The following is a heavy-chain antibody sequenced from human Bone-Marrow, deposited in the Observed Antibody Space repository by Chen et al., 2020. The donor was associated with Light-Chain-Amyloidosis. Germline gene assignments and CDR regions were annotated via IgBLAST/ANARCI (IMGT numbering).Heavy chain of an antibody. CDR3: AKDLNFGSGTFYSGYYFDY. D-gene: IGHD3-10*01. Sequence: QVSLVESGGGVVQPGGSLRLSCVASGFTFSNYGMPWVRQAPGKGLEWVAVIPYDGNNKHYADSVQGRFTISRENSENTLYLQMSSLRAEDSAVYYCAKDLNFGSGTFYSGYYFDYWGQGTLVTVSS. V-gene: IGHV3-30*18. J-gene: IGHJ4*02. CDR2: IPYDGNNK. CDR1: GFTFSNYG.